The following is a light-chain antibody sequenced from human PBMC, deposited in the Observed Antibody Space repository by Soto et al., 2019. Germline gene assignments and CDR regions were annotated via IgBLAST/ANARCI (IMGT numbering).Light chain of an antibody. J-gene: IGKJ4*01. CDR3: QQYFSSELT. V-gene: IGKV3-20*01. CDR2: DVF. Sequence: VVLTQSPGTLSLSPGQRATLSCRASQVLSSNYLAWYQQRPGQAPRLLIYDVFSRATGIPDRFSGSGSGSDFTLTISRLEPEASGIYYCQQYFSSELTFRGGTKVELK. CDR1: QVLSSNY.